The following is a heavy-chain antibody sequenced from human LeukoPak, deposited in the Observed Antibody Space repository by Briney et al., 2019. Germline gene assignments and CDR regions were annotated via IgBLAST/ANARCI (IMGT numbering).Heavy chain of an antibody. J-gene: IGHJ4*02. CDR3: ANSGAVYFDY. CDR1: EFTFSSSY. D-gene: IGHD3-10*01. Sequence: PGGSLRLSCAASEFTFSSSYMNWVRQAPGKGLEWVSSISSSSNYIYYADSVKGRFTISRDNAKNSLYLQMNSLRAEHTAVYYCANSGAVYFDYWGQGTLVPVSS. V-gene: IGHV3-21*01. CDR2: ISSSSNYI.